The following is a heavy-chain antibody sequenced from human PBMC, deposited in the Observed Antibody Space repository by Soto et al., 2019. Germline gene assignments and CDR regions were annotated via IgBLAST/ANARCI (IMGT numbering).Heavy chain of an antibody. J-gene: IGHJ4*02. CDR1: GGSISSSSYY. CDR2: IYYSGST. Sequence: PSETLSLTCTVSGGSISSSSYYLGWIRPPPGKGLEWIGSIYYSGSTYYNPSLKSRVTISVDTSKNQFSLKLSSVTAADTAVYYCASFPTYYYDSSGYYPFDYWGQGTLVTVSS. D-gene: IGHD3-22*01. CDR3: ASFPTYYYDSSGYYPFDY. V-gene: IGHV4-39*01.